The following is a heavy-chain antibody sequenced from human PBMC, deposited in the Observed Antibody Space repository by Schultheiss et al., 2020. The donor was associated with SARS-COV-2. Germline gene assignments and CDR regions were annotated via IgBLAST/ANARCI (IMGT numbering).Heavy chain of an antibody. D-gene: IGHD2-2*01. CDR2: ISWNSGSI. J-gene: IGHJ4*02. CDR3: ARDMPDIVVVPAASSLVDY. CDR1: GFTVSSNY. Sequence: GGSLRLSCAASGFTVSSNYMSWVRQAPGKGLEWVSGISWNSGSIGYADSVKGRFTISRDNSKNTLYLQMNSLRAEDTAVYYCARDMPDIVVVPAASSLVDYWGQGTLVTVSS. V-gene: IGHV3-66*01.